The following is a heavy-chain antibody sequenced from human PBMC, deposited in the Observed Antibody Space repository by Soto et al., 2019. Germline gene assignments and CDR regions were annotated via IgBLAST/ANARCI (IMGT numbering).Heavy chain of an antibody. CDR3: ARVRTGSAFDP. CDR2: INAGNGNT. V-gene: IGHV1-3*01. J-gene: IGHJ5*02. CDR1: GYTFSRYS. Sequence: QVQLVQSGAEVKKPGASVKVTCKASGYTFSRYSMHWVRQAPGHRLEWMGWINAGNGNTKYSQKIQGRVTITRDTSASTAYMELSSLRSEDTAVYYCARVRTGSAFDPWGQGTLVTVSS.